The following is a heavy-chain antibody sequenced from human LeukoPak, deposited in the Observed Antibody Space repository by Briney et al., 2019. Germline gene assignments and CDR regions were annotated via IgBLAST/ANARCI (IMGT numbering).Heavy chain of an antibody. CDR3: ARVTADYGDYVFGMDV. D-gene: IGHD4-17*01. J-gene: IGHJ6*02. CDR2: IYHSGST. Sequence: RSSETLSLTCAVSGGSISSSNWWSWVRQPPGKGLEWFGEIYHSGSTNYNPSLKSRVTISVDKSKNQFSLKLSSVTAADTAVYYCARVTADYGDYVFGMDVWGQGTTVTVSS. V-gene: IGHV4-4*02. CDR1: GGSISSSNW.